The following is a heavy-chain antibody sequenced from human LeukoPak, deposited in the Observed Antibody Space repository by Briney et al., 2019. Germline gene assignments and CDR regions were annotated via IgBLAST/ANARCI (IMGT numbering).Heavy chain of an antibody. J-gene: IGHJ4*02. D-gene: IGHD6-13*01. Sequence: RASVKVSCKASGGTFSSYAISWVRQAPGQGLEWMGRIIPIFGTANYAQKFQGRVTITTDESTSTAYMELSSPRSEDTAVYYCARADIAAAGKRQRPFDYWGQGTLVTVSS. CDR3: ARADIAAAGKRQRPFDY. CDR2: IIPIFGTA. CDR1: GGTFSSYA. V-gene: IGHV1-69*05.